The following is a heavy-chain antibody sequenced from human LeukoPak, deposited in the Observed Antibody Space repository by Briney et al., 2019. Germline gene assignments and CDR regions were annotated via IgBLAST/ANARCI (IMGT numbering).Heavy chain of an antibody. CDR2: INPNSGGT. D-gene: IGHD2-2*01. CDR1: GYTFTGYY. Sequence: ASVKVSCKASGYTFTGYYMHWVRQAPGQGLEWMGWINPNSGGTNYAQKFQGRVTMTRDTSISTAYMELSRLRSDDTAVYYCAPGAGYCSSTSCPPLDWFDPWGQGTLVTVSS. CDR3: APGAGYCSSTSCPPLDWFDP. J-gene: IGHJ5*02. V-gene: IGHV1-2*02.